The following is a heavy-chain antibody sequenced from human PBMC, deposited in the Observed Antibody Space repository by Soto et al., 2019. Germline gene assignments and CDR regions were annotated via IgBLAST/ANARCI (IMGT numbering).Heavy chain of an antibody. Sequence: QVQLQQWGAGLLKPSETLSLTCAVYGGSFSGYYWSWIRQPPGKGLEWIGEINPSGSTNYNPSLKSRVTISVDTSKNPFSLKLSSVTAADTAVYYCARDISGYDPVYYYYYYMDVWGKGTTVTVSS. D-gene: IGHD5-12*01. V-gene: IGHV4-34*01. CDR2: INPSGST. CDR3: ARDISGYDPVYYYYYYMDV. J-gene: IGHJ6*03. CDR1: GGSFSGYY.